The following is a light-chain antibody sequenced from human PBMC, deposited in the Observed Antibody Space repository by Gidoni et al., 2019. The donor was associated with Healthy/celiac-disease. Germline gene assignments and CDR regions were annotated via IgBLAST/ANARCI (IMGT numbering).Light chain of an antibody. CDR2: GAS. V-gene: IGKV3-20*01. CDR1: QSVSSSY. J-gene: IGKJ4*01. CDR3: QQYGSSPRVT. Sequence: EIVWTQSPGTLSLSPGEIATLSCRASQSVSSSYLAWYQQKHGQAPRLLIYGASSSATGSPDRFSGSGSGTDFTLTISRLEPADFAVYYCQQYGSSPRVTFGGGTKVEIK.